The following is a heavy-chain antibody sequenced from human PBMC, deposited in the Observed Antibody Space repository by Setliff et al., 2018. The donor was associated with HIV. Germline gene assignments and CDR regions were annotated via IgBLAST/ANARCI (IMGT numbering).Heavy chain of an antibody. Sequence: GESLKISCAASGFRFETFGMYWVRQAPGKGLEWVAFIRHNGNTAYYGDSVKGRFIMSRDNSENTVSLEMNNLRLEDAGVYHCARGRRPVDVVSTIIRYYYYMGVWGKGTTVTVS. CDR1: GFRFETFG. CDR2: IRHNGNTA. D-gene: IGHD5-12*01. J-gene: IGHJ6*03. V-gene: IGHV3-30*02. CDR3: ARGRRPVDVVSTIIRYYYYMGV.